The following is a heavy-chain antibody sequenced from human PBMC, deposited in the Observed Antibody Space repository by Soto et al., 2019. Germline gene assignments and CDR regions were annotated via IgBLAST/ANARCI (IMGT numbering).Heavy chain of an antibody. CDR1: GFTFDDYA. CDR3: AKGTPVWGSQTGYYYGMDV. CDR2: ISWNSGSI. D-gene: IGHD3-16*01. Sequence: EVQLVESGGGLVQPGRSLRLSCAASGFTFDDYAMHWVRQAPGKGLEWVSGISWNSGSIGYADSVKGRFTISRDNAKNSLYLQMNSLRAEDTALYYCAKGTPVWGSQTGYYYGMDVWGQGTTVTVSS. J-gene: IGHJ6*02. V-gene: IGHV3-9*01.